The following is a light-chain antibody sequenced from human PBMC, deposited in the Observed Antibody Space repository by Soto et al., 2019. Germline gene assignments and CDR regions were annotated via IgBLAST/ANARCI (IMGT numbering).Light chain of an antibody. CDR3: FSYTTSTAYV. V-gene: IGLV2-14*01. J-gene: IGLJ1*01. CDR1: SSDVGDYNY. Sequence: QSVLTQPASVSGAPGQSITISCTGTSSDVGDYNYVSWYQQHPGKAPKPLIYEVSNRPSGVSNRFSGSKSGNTASLTISGLQAEDEADYYCFSYTTSTAYVFGTGTKVTVL. CDR2: EVS.